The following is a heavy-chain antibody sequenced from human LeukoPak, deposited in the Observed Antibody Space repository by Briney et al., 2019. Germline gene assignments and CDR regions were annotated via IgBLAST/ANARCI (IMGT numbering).Heavy chain of an antibody. Sequence: GGSLRLSCAASGFTFSSYGMHWVRQAPGKGLEWVAVISYDGSNKYYADSVKGRFTISRDNSKNTLYLQMNSLRAEDTAVYYCARDVGPVEMATNVDMWYYYMDVWGKGTTVTVSS. CDR1: GFTFSSYG. V-gene: IGHV3-30*03. J-gene: IGHJ6*03. CDR3: ARDVGPVEMATNVDMWYYYMDV. D-gene: IGHD5-24*01. CDR2: ISYDGSNK.